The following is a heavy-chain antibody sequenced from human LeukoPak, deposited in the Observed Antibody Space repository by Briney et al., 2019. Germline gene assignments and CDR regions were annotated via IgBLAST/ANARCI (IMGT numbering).Heavy chain of an antibody. D-gene: IGHD3-10*01. J-gene: IGHJ4*02. CDR3: ARGRLRPLWFGELDFDY. Sequence: GGSLRLSCAASGFTFSSYAMHWVRQAPGKGLEWVAVISYDGSNKYYADSVKGRFTISRDNSKNSLYLQMNSLRAEDTAVYYCARGRLRPLWFGELDFDYWGQGTLVTVSS. CDR2: ISYDGSNK. CDR1: GFTFSSYA. V-gene: IGHV3-30-3*01.